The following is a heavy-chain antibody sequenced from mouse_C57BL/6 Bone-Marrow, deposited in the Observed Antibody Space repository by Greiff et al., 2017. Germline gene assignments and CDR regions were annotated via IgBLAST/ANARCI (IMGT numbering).Heavy chain of an antibody. CDR1: GYTFTGYW. D-gene: IGHD4-1*01. Sequence: VQLQQSGAELMKPGASVKLSCKATGYTFTGYWIEWVKQRPGHGLEWIGVILPGSGSTNNTEKFKSKATCTADPSYNTSYMRLSRLTTENSAIYYSEEWEYAMDYGGQGTSATVTS. CDR2: ILPGSGST. V-gene: IGHV1-9*01. CDR3: EEWEYAMDY. J-gene: IGHJ4*01.